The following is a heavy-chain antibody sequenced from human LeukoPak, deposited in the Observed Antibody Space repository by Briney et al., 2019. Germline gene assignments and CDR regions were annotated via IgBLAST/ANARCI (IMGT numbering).Heavy chain of an antibody. Sequence: GGSLRLSCAASGFTFSSYSMNWVRQAPGKGLEWVSYISSSSSTIYYAHSVKGRFAISRDNAKNSLYLQMNSLRAEDTAVYYCARDSGYYLGPFDYWGQGTQVAVSS. CDR2: ISSSSSTI. J-gene: IGHJ4*02. V-gene: IGHV3-48*01. CDR3: ARDSGYYLGPFDY. CDR1: GFTFSSYS. D-gene: IGHD3-10*01.